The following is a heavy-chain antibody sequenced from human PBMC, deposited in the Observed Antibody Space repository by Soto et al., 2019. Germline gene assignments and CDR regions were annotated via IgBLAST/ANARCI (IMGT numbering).Heavy chain of an antibody. V-gene: IGHV1-3*01. CDR2: INAGNGNT. CDR1: GYTFTSYA. D-gene: IGHD3-10*01. Sequence: QVQLVQSGAEVKKPGASVKVSCKASGYTFTSYAMHWVRQAPGQRLEWMGWINAGNGNTNYSQKLQGRVTITRDTYARAAYLKMSSLRSEDTAGYYCASSIGLGGASWGQGTLVTVSS. CDR3: ASSIGLGGAS. J-gene: IGHJ5*02.